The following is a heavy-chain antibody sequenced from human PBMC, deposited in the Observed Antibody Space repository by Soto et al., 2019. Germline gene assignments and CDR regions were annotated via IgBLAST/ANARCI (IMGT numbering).Heavy chain of an antibody. CDR3: ASGCESDSFDY. J-gene: IGHJ4*02. Sequence: PSETLSLTCTVSGASITFGGYSWSWIRQTPGRGLEWIGYINHLETTFYNPSFESRLTLSIDRAKNHFSLKLHSMSAADRAGSFCASGCESDSFDYWGKGILGTVSS. CDR2: INHLETT. CDR1: GASITFGGYS. V-gene: IGHV4-30-2*01. D-gene: IGHD2-21*02.